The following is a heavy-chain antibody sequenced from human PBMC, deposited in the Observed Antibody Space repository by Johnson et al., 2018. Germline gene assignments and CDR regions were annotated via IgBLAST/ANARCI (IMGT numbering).Heavy chain of an antibody. V-gene: IGHV3-30*03. Sequence: QVQLVESGGGVVQHGRSLRLSCAASGFTFSSYGMHWVRQAPGKGLEWVAVISYDGSNKYYADSVKGRFTISRDNSKNTLDLQMNSLRAEDPAVYYSATLYGDGPAPGLYYYYGMDVWGQGTTVTVSS. D-gene: IGHD4-17*01. CDR3: ATLYGDGPAPGLYYYYGMDV. J-gene: IGHJ6*02. CDR2: ISYDGSNK. CDR1: GFTFSSYG.